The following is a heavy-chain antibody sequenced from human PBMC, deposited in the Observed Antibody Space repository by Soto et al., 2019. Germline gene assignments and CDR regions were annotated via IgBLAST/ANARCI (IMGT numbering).Heavy chain of an antibody. V-gene: IGHV3-11*01. CDR2: ISSSGGTI. CDR3: ASSFGGVRGYYYYGMDV. CDR1: GFTFSDYY. Sequence: QVQLVESGGGLVKPGGSLRLSCAASGFTFSDYYMSWIRQAPGKGLEWVSYISSSGGTIVYADSVKGRFTISRDNAKNSMYLQMNSLRAEDTAVYYCASSFGGVRGYYYYGMDVWGQGTTVTVSS. D-gene: IGHD3-16*01. J-gene: IGHJ6*02.